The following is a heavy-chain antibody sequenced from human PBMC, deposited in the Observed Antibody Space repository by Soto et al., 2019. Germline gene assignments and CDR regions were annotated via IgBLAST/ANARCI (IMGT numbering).Heavy chain of an antibody. D-gene: IGHD6-13*01. J-gene: IGHJ6*02. V-gene: IGHV3-9*01. Sequence: GGSLRLSCAASGFTFDDYAMHWVRQAPGKGLEWVSGISWNSGSIGYADSVKGRFTISRDNAKNSLYLQMNSLRAEDTALYYCAKDHRGSIAAAGLMYYYYGMGVWGQGTTVTVSS. CDR3: AKDHRGSIAAAGLMYYYYGMGV. CDR2: ISWNSGSI. CDR1: GFTFDDYA.